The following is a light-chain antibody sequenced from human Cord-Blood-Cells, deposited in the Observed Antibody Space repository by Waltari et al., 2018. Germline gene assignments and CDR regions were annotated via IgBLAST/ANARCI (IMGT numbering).Light chain of an antibody. CDR3: SSYAGSNNVV. J-gene: IGLJ2*01. V-gene: IGLV2-8*01. Sequence: QSALTQPPSASGSPGQSVTIPCTGTSTDVGGYNYVPWYQHHPGKAPKLMIYEVSKRPSGVPDRFSGSKSGNTASLTVSGLQAEDEADYYCSSYAGSNNVVFGGGTKLTVL. CDR2: EVS. CDR1: STDVGGYNY.